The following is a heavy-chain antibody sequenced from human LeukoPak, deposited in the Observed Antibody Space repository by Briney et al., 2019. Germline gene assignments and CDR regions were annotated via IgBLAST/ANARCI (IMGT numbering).Heavy chain of an antibody. Sequence: SETLSLTCAVYGGSFSGYYWSWIRQPPGKGLEWIGEINHSGSTNYNPSLKSRVTISVDTSKNQFSLKLTSVTAADTAVYYCARSKGYGSGTYYDYWGQGTLVTVSS. CDR2: INHSGST. D-gene: IGHD3-10*01. J-gene: IGHJ4*02. V-gene: IGHV4-34*01. CDR1: GGSFSGYY. CDR3: ARSKGYGSGTYYDY.